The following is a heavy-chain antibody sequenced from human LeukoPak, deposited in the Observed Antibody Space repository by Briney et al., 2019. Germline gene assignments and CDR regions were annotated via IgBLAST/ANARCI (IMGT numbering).Heavy chain of an antibody. J-gene: IGHJ3*02. CDR3: ARVSYYYDSSGFDAFDI. D-gene: IGHD3-22*01. Sequence: SETLSLTCTVSGGSISSYYWSWIRQPAGKGLEWIGRIYTSGSTNYNPSLKSRVTMSVDTSKNQFSLKLSSVTAADTAVYYCARVSYYYDSSGFDAFDIWGQGTMVTVSS. CDR1: GGSISSYY. V-gene: IGHV4-4*07. CDR2: IYTSGST.